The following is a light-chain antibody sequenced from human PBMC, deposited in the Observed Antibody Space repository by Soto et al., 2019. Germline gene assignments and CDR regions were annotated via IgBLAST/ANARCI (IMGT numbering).Light chain of an antibody. J-gene: IGKJ5*01. V-gene: IGKV3-15*01. Sequence: EIVMTHSPATLSVSPGERATLSCRASQSVSGNLAWYQQKPGQAPRLLIYGASTRATGIPARFSGSGSGTEFTLTISSLQSEDFAVYYCQQYNNWLITFGQGTRLEIK. CDR3: QQYNNWLIT. CDR1: QSVSGN. CDR2: GAS.